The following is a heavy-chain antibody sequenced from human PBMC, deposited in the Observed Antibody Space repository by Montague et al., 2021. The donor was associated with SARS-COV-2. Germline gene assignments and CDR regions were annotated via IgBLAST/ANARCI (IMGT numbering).Heavy chain of an antibody. CDR1: GGSISSYF. V-gene: IGHV4-59*13. CDR2: IHYSGST. D-gene: IGHD6-13*01. Sequence: SETLSLTCAVSGGSISSYFWGWIRQHPGKGLEWIGYIHYSGSTNYNTSLKSRVTISVDTSKNRFSLKLRSVTAADAAVYYCARDGDSSSWYWFDLWGQGTLVTVSS. CDR3: ARDGDSSSWYWFDL. J-gene: IGHJ5*02.